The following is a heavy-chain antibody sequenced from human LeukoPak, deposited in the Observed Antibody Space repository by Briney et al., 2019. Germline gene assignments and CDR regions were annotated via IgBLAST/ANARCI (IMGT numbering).Heavy chain of an antibody. V-gene: IGHV3-23*01. D-gene: IGHD3-22*01. CDR1: GFTFSSYA. Sequence: GGSLRLSCAASGFTFSSYAMSWVRQAPGKGLEWVSAISGSGGSTYYADSVEGRFTISRDNSKNTLYLQMNSLRAEDTAVYYCAKSRITMIVVAPRYWGQGTLVTVSS. CDR3: AKSRITMIVVAPRY. J-gene: IGHJ4*02. CDR2: ISGSGGST.